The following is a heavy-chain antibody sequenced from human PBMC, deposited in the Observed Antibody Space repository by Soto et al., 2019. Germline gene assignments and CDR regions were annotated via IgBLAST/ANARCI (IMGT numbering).Heavy chain of an antibody. V-gene: IGHV1-69*06. J-gene: IGHJ5*02. D-gene: IGHD6-19*01. Sequence: SVKVSCKASGGTFSSYAISWVRQAPGQGLEWMGGIIPIFGTANYAQKFQGRVTITADKSTSTAYMELSSLRSEGTAVYYCARDSFYPGSGWYEAYNWFDPWGQGTLVTVSS. CDR1: GGTFSSYA. CDR2: IIPIFGTA. CDR3: ARDSFYPGSGWYEAYNWFDP.